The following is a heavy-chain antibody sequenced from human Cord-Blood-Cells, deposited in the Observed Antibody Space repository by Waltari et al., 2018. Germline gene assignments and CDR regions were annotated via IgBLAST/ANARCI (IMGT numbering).Heavy chain of an antibody. CDR2: INHSGST. CDR1: GGSFSGYY. D-gene: IGHD7-27*01. CDR3: ASSGAGNWYFDL. J-gene: IGHJ2*01. V-gene: IGHV4-34*01. Sequence: QVQLQQWGAGLLKPSETLSLTCAVYGGSFSGYYLSWSRQPPGKGLECIGEINHSGSTNYTPSLKSRVTISVDTSKNQFSLKLSSVTAADTAVYYCASSGAGNWYFDLWGRGTLVTVSS.